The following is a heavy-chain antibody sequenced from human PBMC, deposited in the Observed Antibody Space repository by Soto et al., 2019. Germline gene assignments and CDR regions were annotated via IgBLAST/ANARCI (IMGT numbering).Heavy chain of an antibody. Sequence: GGSLRLSCAASGFTFSSYGMHWVRQAPDKGLDWVAVISYDGSNKYYADSVKGRFTISRDNSKNTLYLQMNSLSAEDTAVYYCAKARGMYYFDTSGYYFDYWGQGTLVTVSS. J-gene: IGHJ4*01. CDR1: GFTFSSYG. V-gene: IGHV3-30*18. D-gene: IGHD3-22*01. CDR2: ISYDGSNK. CDR3: AKARGMYYFDTSGYYFDY.